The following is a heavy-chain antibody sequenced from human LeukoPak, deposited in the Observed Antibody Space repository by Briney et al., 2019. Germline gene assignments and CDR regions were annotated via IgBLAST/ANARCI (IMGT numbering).Heavy chain of an antibody. CDR1: GYTFTGYY. V-gene: IGHV1-2*02. Sequence: ASVKVSCKASGYTFTGYYMHWVRQAPGQGLEWMGWINPNSGGTNYAQRFQGRVTMTRDTSTSTVYMELSSLISEDTAVYYCARGLEEYCFDYWGQGTLVTVSS. D-gene: IGHD3-16*01. J-gene: IGHJ4*02. CDR2: INPNSGGT. CDR3: ARGLEEYCFDY.